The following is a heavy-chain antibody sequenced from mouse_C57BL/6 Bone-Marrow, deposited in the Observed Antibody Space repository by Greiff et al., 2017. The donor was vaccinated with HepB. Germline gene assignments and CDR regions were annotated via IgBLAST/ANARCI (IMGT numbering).Heavy chain of an antibody. CDR3: ARRGYYYGSSYAWFAY. CDR2: IYPRDGST. CDR1: GYTFTSYD. Sequence: VKLQESGPELVKPGASVKLSCKASGYTFTSYDINWVKQRPGQGLEWIGWIYPRDGSTKYNEKFKGKATLTVDTSSSTAYMELHSLTSEDSAVYFCARRGYYYGSSYAWFAYWGQGTLVTVSA. D-gene: IGHD1-1*01. V-gene: IGHV1-85*01. J-gene: IGHJ3*01.